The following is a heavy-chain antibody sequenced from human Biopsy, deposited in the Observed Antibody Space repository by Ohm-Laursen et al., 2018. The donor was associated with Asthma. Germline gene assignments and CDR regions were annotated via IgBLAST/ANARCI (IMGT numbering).Heavy chain of an antibody. J-gene: IGHJ4*02. CDR3: ARGDSSNWSHYYFDY. Sequence: SLRLSCTASRFTYEMHWVRQAPGKGLEWVSVIYSGGTSHTADSVRGRFTISRDFSKNTLHLQMHSLRAEDTAVYYCARGDSSNWSHYYFDYWGQGTLVTVSS. D-gene: IGHD3-22*01. CDR1: RFTYE. CDR2: IYSGGTS. V-gene: IGHV3-53*01.